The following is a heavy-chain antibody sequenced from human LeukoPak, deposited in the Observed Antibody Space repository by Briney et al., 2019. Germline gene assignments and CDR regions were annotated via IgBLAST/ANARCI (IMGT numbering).Heavy chain of an antibody. CDR2: IYHSGST. V-gene: IGHV4-30-2*01. CDR3: ARDGDYGDTRGFDY. D-gene: IGHD4-17*01. CDR1: GGSISSSGYY. Sequence: TSETLPLTCTVSGGSISSSGYYWSWIRQPPGKGLEWIGYIYHSGSTYYNPSLKSRVTISVDRSKNQFSLKLTSVTAADTAVYYCARDGDYGDTRGFDYWGQGTLVTVSS. J-gene: IGHJ4*02.